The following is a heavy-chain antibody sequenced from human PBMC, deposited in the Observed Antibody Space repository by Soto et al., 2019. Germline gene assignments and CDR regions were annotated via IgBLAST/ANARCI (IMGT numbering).Heavy chain of an antibody. V-gene: IGHV1-69*01. Sequence: QVQLVHSGAEVKKRGSSVQVSCKASGGGNLRDYRTTWVRQAPGQGLEWMGGIIPKLGSANYAQNFQGRVTITADESTSTVYMELRSLRSEDTAVYYCARGGDGYTFGAVYWGQGTPVTVSS. CDR1: GGGNLRDYR. D-gene: IGHD2-21*01. CDR2: IIPKLGSA. CDR3: ARGGDGYTFGAVY. J-gene: IGHJ4*02.